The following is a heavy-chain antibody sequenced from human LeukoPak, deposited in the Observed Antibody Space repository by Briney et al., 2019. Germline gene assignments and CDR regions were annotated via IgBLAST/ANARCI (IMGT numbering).Heavy chain of an antibody. J-gene: IGHJ4*02. CDR1: GFTFSNYN. V-gene: IGHV3-21*01. D-gene: IGHD1-26*01. Sequence: GGSLRLSCAVSGFTFSNYNMQWVRQAPGKGLELVASISSTSASIYYADSVKGRFTISRDNAEKSLFLQMSSLRAEDTALYYCGRVPRTYRTIDYWGQGTRVTASS. CDR2: ISSTSASI. CDR3: GRVPRTYRTIDY.